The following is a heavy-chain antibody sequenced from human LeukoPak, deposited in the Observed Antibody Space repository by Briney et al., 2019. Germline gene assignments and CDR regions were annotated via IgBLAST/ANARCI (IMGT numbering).Heavy chain of an antibody. CDR3: ARSGYYYYYMDV. CDR2: ISSSGSTI. Sequence: PGGSLRLSCAASGFTVSSNYMNWVRQAPGKGLEWVSYISSSGSTIYYADSVKGRFTISRDNAKNSLYLQMNSLRAEDTAVYYCARSGYYYYYMDVWGKGTTVTISS. V-gene: IGHV3-48*03. D-gene: IGHD3-10*01. CDR1: GFTVSSNY. J-gene: IGHJ6*03.